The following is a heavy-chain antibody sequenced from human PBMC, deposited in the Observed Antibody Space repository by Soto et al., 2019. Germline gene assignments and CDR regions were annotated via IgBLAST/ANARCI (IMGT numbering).Heavy chain of an antibody. CDR3: ARGVRGAYGLDI. CDR2: INSDGSRT. CDR1: GFTFSSYW. D-gene: IGHD2-21*01. J-gene: IGHJ3*02. V-gene: IGHV3-74*01. Sequence: SLRLSCAASGFTFSSYWMHWVRQGPGKGLVWVSRINSDGSRTNYADSVRGRFTISRDNAKSTLYLQMNSLRAEETAVYYCARGVRGAYGLDIWGQGTMVTVSS.